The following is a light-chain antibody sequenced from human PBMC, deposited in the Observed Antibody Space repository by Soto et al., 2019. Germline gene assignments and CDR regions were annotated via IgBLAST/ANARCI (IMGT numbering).Light chain of an antibody. J-gene: IGKJ1*01. Sequence: PGERATLSCRASQSVSSNHLAWYQQKPGQAPRLLIYGASSRATGIPDRFSGSGSGTDFALTISRLEPEDFAVYYCQQYGSSGTFGQGTKVDIK. V-gene: IGKV3-20*01. CDR3: QQYGSSGT. CDR1: QSVSSNH. CDR2: GAS.